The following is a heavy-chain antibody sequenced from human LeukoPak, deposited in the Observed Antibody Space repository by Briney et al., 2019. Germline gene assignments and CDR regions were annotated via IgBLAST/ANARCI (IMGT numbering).Heavy chain of an antibody. CDR1: GFTFSSYA. Sequence: GGSLRLSCAASGFTFSSYAMSWVRQAPGKGLEWVSAISGSGGSTYYADSVEGRFTISRDNSKNTLYLQMNSLRAEDMAVYYCAKDPGMVRGHRAYWGQGTLVTVSS. D-gene: IGHD3-10*01. J-gene: IGHJ4*02. V-gene: IGHV3-23*01. CDR2: ISGSGGST. CDR3: AKDPGMVRGHRAY.